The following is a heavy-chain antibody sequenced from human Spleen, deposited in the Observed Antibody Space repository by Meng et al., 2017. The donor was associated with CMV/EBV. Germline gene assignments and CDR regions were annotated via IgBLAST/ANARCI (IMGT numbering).Heavy chain of an antibody. CDR3: ARAITPGSYLFDY. J-gene: IGHJ4*02. D-gene: IGHD1-26*01. CDR2: ISSGSTYI. CDR1: GFTFSPYA. Sequence: GESLKISCAASGFTFSPYAMNWVRQAPGKGLEWVSSISSGSTYIYYADSGKSRFTISRDNAKNSLYLQMNSLRAEDTAVYYCARAITPGSYLFDYWGQGTLVTVSS. V-gene: IGHV3-21*01.